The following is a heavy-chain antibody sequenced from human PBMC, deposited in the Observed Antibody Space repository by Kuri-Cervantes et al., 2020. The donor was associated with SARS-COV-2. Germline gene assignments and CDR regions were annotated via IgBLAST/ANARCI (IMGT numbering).Heavy chain of an antibody. CDR3: ARHNGYLTTLTIIDY. V-gene: IGHV1-8*02. J-gene: IGHJ4*02. Sequence: ASVKVSCKASGYTFTSYDINWVRQATGQGLEWMGWMNPNSGNTGYAQKFQGRVTMTRNTSISTAYLQWSSLKASDTAMYYCARHNGYLTTLTIIDYWGQGTLVTVSS. D-gene: IGHD5-24*01. CDR1: GYTFTSYD. CDR2: MNPNSGNT.